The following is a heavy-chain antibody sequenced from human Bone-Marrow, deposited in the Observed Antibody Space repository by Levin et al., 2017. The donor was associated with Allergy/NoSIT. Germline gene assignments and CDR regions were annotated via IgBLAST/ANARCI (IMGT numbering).Heavy chain of an antibody. J-gene: IGHJ2*01. CDR3: ARGRLGVGRWYFDL. V-gene: IGHV3-33*01. Sequence: GESLKISCAASGFTFRNYGMHWVRQPPGKGLEWVAVIWYDGSNKYYADSVKGRFTISRDNSKNTLYLEMNSLRVEDTAVYYCARGRLGVGRWYFDLWGRGTLVTVSS. CDR1: GFTFRNYG. D-gene: IGHD3-16*01. CDR2: IWYDGSNK.